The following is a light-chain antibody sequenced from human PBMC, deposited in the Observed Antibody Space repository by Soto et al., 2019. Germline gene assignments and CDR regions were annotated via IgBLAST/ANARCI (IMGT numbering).Light chain of an antibody. J-gene: IGKJ4*01. CDR3: QHRPNWPLT. CDR2: DVS. Sequence: EIVLTQSPATLSLSPGERATLSCRASQRISSRLAWYQQKPCQAPLLLIYDVSNRATDIQARSSGSGFVTDFTLTISSLEPEDFAVYYCQHRPNWPLTFGGGTKVEIK. CDR1: QRISSR. V-gene: IGKV3-11*01.